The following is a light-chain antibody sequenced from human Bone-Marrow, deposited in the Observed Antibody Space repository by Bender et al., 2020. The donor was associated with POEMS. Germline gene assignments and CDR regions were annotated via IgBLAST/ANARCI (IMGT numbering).Light chain of an antibody. V-gene: IGLV2-14*02. Sequence: QSALTQPASVSGSPGQSITISCTGTDTDVGSYRYVSWYQQHPGKAPKLIIYEGTQRPSGVSDRFSGSKSGNTAALTISGLQAEDEADYYCTSYTNKNTVLFGGGTKLTVL. CDR2: EGT. J-gene: IGLJ2*01. CDR1: DTDVGSYRY. CDR3: TSYTNKNTVL.